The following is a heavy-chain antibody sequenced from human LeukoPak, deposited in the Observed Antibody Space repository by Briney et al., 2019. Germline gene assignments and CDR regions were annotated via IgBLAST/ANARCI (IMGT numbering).Heavy chain of an antibody. Sequence: SETLSLTCAVYGGFFSGYWSWIRQPPGKGLEWIGEINHTGCTNYNPSLKSRVTISVDTSKNQFSLKLSSVTAADTAVYFCARRSHYSGWYVWGQGTLVTVSS. D-gene: IGHD6-19*01. CDR2: INHTGCT. J-gene: IGHJ1*01. CDR3: ARRSHYSGWYV. CDR1: GGFFSGY. V-gene: IGHV4-34*01.